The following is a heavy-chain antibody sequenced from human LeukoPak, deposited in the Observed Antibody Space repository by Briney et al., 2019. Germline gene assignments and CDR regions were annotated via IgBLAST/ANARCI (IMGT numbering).Heavy chain of an antibody. CDR2: INHSGST. D-gene: IGHD4-17*01. V-gene: IGHV4-34*01. CDR3: ARSPLYGDYDWFDY. Sequence: SETLSLTCAVYGGSFSGYYWSWICQPPGKGLEWIGEINHSGSTNYNPSLKSRVTISVDTSKNQFSLKLSSVTAADTAVYYCARSPLYGDYDWFDYWGQGTLVTVSS. CDR1: GGSFSGYY. J-gene: IGHJ4*02.